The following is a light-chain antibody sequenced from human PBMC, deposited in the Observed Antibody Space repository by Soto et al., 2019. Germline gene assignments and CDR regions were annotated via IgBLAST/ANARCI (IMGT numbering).Light chain of an antibody. J-gene: IGKJ1*01. Sequence: DIQMTQSPSTLSASVGDRVTITCRASRGINRWLAWYQQKPGKAPKLIISDAPNLENGVPSRFSGSGSGTEFTLTISSLQSDDFATYYCQQYSAYWTFGQGTKVDIK. V-gene: IGKV1-5*01. CDR3: QQYSAYWT. CDR2: DAP. CDR1: RGINRW.